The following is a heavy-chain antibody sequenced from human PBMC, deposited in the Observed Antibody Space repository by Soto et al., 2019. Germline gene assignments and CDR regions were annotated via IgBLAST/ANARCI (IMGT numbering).Heavy chain of an antibody. Sequence: EVQLLESGGGLAQPGGSLRLSCAASGFTFSSYSMNWVRRAPGKGLEWVSAFSAGGGDNTHYADSVKGRFTISRDNSKNPLFLQMNSLRAEDTARYYCAREARYDRGAYNYEGIDYWGQGTLVTVSS. CDR2: FSAGGGDNT. J-gene: IGHJ4*02. CDR3: AREARYDRGAYNYEGIDY. CDR1: GFTFSSYS. D-gene: IGHD3-22*01. V-gene: IGHV3-23*01.